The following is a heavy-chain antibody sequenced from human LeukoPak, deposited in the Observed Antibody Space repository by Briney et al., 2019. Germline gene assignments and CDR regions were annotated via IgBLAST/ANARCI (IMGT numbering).Heavy chain of an antibody. CDR2: INSDGSTT. D-gene: IGHD6-13*01. CDR3: AREAPAGTEGDY. J-gene: IGHJ4*02. CDR1: GLTVSSNY. V-gene: IGHV3-74*01. Sequence: GGSLRLSCAASGLTVSSNYMSWVRQAPGKGLVWVSRINSDGSTTSYADSVKGRFTISRDNAKNTLYLQMNSLRAEDTAVYYCAREAPAGTEGDYWGQGTLVTVSS.